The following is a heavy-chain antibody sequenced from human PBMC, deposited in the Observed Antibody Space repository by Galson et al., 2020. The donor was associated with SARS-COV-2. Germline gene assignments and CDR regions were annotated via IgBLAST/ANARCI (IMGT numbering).Heavy chain of an antibody. V-gene: IGHV4-34*01. J-gene: IGHJ4*02. CDR3: ARARGYYDSSGYYLFDY. D-gene: IGHD3-22*01. Sequence: ETSETLSLTCAVYGGSFSGYYWSWIRQPPGKGLEWIGEINHSGSTTYNPSLKSRVTISVDTSKNQFSLKLSSVTAADTAVYYCARARGYYDSSGYYLFDYWGQGTLVTVSS. CDR2: INHSGST. CDR1: GGSFSGYY.